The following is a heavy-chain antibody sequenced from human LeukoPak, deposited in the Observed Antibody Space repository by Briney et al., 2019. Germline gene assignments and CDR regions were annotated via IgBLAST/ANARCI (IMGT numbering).Heavy chain of an antibody. CDR3: ARKGGATTYGYYYYYMDV. J-gene: IGHJ6*03. Sequence: GGSLRLSCAASGLTFSSYAMSWVRQAPGKGLEWVANIKQDGSEKYYVDSVKGRFTISRDNAKNSLYLQMNSLRAEDTAVYYCARKGGATTYGYYYYYMDVWGKGTTVTVSS. CDR2: IKQDGSEK. CDR1: GLTFSSYA. V-gene: IGHV3-7*01. D-gene: IGHD1-26*01.